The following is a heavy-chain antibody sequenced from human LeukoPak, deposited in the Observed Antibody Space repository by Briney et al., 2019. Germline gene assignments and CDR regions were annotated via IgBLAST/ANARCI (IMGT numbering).Heavy chain of an antibody. CDR2: ISAYNGNT. CDR3: ARDGRVVVVPAATITPYYYYGMDV. V-gene: IGHV1-18*01. Sequence: ASVKVSCKASGYTFTSYGISWVRQAPGQGLEWMGWISAYNGNTNYAQKHQGRVTMTTDTSTSTAYMELRSLRSDDTAVYYCARDGRVVVVPAATITPYYYYGMDVWGQGTTVTVSS. J-gene: IGHJ6*02. D-gene: IGHD2-2*01. CDR1: GYTFTSYG.